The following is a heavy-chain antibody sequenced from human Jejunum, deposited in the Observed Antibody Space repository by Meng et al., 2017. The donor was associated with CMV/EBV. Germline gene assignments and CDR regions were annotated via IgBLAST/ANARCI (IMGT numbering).Heavy chain of an antibody. CDR1: GFSVSSNY. Sequence: EGWLVECGGGLVQPGESLRLSCAASGFSVSSNYMSWVRQAPGKGLEWVTLIYSGGTTFYADSVKGRFTISRDNSKNVLYLQMNSVRAEDTALYHCVRNLGYTYGLVSWGQGTLVTVSS. J-gene: IGHJ5*02. CDR2: IYSGGTT. D-gene: IGHD5-18*01. CDR3: VRNLGYTYGLVS. V-gene: IGHV3-66*01.